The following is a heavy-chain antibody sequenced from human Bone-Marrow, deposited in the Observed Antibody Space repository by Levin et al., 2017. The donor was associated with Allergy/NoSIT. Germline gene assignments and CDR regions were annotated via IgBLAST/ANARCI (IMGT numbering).Heavy chain of an antibody. D-gene: IGHD3-10*01. V-gene: IGHV4-38-2*01. CDR1: GYSITSEKY. CDR2: ICHTGNT. CDR3: ARNDFGSGSYYRY. J-gene: IGHJ4*02. Sequence: PSETLSLTCAVSGYSITSEKYWGWIRQPPGKGLEWVGSICHTGNTYQNPSLKSRVTISVDTSKNQISLKLTSVTAADTAVYYCARNDFGSGSYYRYWGQGTLVAVSS.